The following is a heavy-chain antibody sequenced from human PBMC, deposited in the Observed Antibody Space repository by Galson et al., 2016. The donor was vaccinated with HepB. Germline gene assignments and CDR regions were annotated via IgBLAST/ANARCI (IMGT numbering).Heavy chain of an antibody. V-gene: IGHV5-10-1*01. J-gene: IGHJ6*02. CDR2: IDLTDSHT. CDR1: GYNFTSDW. CDR3: ARHRNYETAGTPGRGMDV. Sequence: QSGAEVKKPGESLRISCMGSGYNFTSDWITWVRQMPGKGLEWMGRIDLTDSHTNYSPSFQGHVTISAENSISTAYLQWSSLKASDAAIYYCARHRNYETAGTPGRGMDVWGQGTTVTVSS. D-gene: IGHD3-3*01.